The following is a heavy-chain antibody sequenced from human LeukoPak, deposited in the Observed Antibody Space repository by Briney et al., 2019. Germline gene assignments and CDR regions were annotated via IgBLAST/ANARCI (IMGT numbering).Heavy chain of an antibody. CDR3: AKQYYDFWSGPMYYFDY. CDR1: GYTFTGYY. Sequence: ASVKVSCKASGYTFTGYYMHWVRQAPGQGLEWMGWINPNNGGTNYAQKFQGRVTMTRDTSISTAYMELSRLRSDDTAVYYCAKQYYDFWSGPMYYFDYWGQGTLVTVSS. V-gene: IGHV1-2*02. D-gene: IGHD3-3*01. J-gene: IGHJ4*02. CDR2: INPNNGGT.